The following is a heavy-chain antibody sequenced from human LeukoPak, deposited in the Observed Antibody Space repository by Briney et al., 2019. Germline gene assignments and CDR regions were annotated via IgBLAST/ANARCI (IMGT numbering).Heavy chain of an antibody. CDR3: ARKGYDFWSGINWFDP. D-gene: IGHD3-3*01. J-gene: IGHJ5*02. V-gene: IGHV4-34*01. CDR2: INHSGST. CDR1: GGSFSGYY. Sequence: SETLSLTCAVYGGSFSGYYWSWIRQPPGKGLEWIGEINHSGSTNYNPSLKSRVTISVDTSKNQFSLKLSSVTAADTAVYYCARKGYDFWSGINWFDPWGLGTLVTVSS.